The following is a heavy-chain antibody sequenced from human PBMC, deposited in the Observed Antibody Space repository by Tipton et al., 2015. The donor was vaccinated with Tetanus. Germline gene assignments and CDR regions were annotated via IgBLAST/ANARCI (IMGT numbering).Heavy chain of an antibody. J-gene: IGHJ4*02. Sequence: SLRLSCAASGFTFSTSWMHWLRQAPGKGLVWVSRINPDGSRTAYADSVKGRFTISRDNSNNTVYLQMNSLRLEDTAVYYCARPVNQWLLPVDSWGQGPLVVVSS. CDR1: GFTFSTSW. V-gene: IGHV3-74*01. D-gene: IGHD6-19*01. CDR2: INPDGSRT. CDR3: ARPVNQWLLPVDS.